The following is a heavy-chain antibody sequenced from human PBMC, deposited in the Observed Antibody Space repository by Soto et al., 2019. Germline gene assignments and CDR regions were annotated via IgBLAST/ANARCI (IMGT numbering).Heavy chain of an antibody. CDR1: GFTFTSSA. D-gene: IGHD4-17*01. Sequence: SVKVSSRASGFTFTSSAVQWVRQARGQRLEWIGWNVVGSGNTNYAQKFQERVTITRDMSTSTAYMELSSLRSEDTAVYYCAAGRDDYGVYYFDYWGQGTLVTVSS. J-gene: IGHJ4*02. CDR2: NVVGSGNT. CDR3: AAGRDDYGVYYFDY. V-gene: IGHV1-58*01.